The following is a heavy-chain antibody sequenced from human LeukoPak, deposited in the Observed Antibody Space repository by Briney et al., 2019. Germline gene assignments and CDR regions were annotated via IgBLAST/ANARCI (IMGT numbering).Heavy chain of an antibody. CDR1: GFTFSSYA. V-gene: IGHV3-30-3*01. Sequence: GGSLRLSCAASGFTFSSYAMHWVRQAPGKGLEWVAVISYDGSNKYYADSAKGRFTISRDNSKNTLYLQMNSLRAEDTAVYYCAKDRYCSSTSCYLDYWGQGTLVTVSS. CDR2: ISYDGSNK. D-gene: IGHD2-2*01. J-gene: IGHJ4*02. CDR3: AKDRYCSSTSCYLDY.